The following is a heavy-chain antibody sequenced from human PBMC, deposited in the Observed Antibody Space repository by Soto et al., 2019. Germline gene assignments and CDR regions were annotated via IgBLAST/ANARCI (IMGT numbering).Heavy chain of an antibody. J-gene: IGHJ5*02. CDR2: INYSGNT. CDR3: AVRLSGYSYGWGSWLDP. V-gene: IGHV4-39*01. D-gene: IGHD5-18*01. Sequence: QLQLQESGPGLVKPSETLSLTCTVSGGSISSSSYYWGWIRQPPGKGLEWIGSINYSGNTYYNPSLKSRVTISVDTSKNQFSLKLSSVTAADTAVYYCAVRLSGYSYGWGSWLDPWGQGNLVTVSS. CDR1: GGSISSSSYY.